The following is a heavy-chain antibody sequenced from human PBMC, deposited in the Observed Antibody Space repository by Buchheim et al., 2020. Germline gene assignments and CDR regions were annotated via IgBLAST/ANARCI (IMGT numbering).Heavy chain of an antibody. D-gene: IGHD4-17*01. CDR3: AKWGHYGDYRGGFDP. V-gene: IGHV3-30*18. Sequence: QVQLVESGGGVVQPGRSLRLSCAASGFTFSSYGMHWARQAPGKGLEWVAVISYDGSNKYYADSVKGRFTISRDNSKNTLYLQMNSLRAEDTAVYYCAKWGHYGDYRGGFDPWGQGTL. J-gene: IGHJ5*02. CDR2: ISYDGSNK. CDR1: GFTFSSYG.